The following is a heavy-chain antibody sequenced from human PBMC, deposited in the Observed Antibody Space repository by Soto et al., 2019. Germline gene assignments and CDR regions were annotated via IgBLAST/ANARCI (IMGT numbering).Heavy chain of an antibody. CDR3: ARSGSGSGWL. CDR1: GGSISGSY. V-gene: IGHV4-59*01. D-gene: IGHD6-19*01. J-gene: IGHJ4*02. CDR2: VYYTGST. Sequence: PSETLSLTCSVSGGSISGSYWSWIRQSPGKGLEWLGYVYYTGSTKYNPSLKSRVTISVDTSKNQFSLNLSSMTAADTAVYYCARSGSGSGWLGGQGTLVTVSS.